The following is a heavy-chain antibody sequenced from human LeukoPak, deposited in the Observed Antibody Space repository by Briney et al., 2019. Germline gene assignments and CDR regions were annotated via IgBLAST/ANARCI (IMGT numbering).Heavy chain of an antibody. J-gene: IGHJ5*02. CDR1: GDSVSSNSAA. CDR2: TYYRSKWYN. V-gene: IGHV6-1*01. Sequence: SQTLSLTCAISGDSVSSNSAAWNWIRQSSSRGLEWLGRTYYRSKWYNDYAVSVRSRITINPDTSKNQFSLQLNSVTPEDTAVYYCAREALSIGGWFDPWGQGTLVTVSS. D-gene: IGHD6-6*01. CDR3: AREALSIGGWFDP.